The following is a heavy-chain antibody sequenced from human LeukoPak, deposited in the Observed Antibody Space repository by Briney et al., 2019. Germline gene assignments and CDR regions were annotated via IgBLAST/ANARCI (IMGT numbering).Heavy chain of an antibody. CDR2: INHSGST. CDR1: GGSFRAYY. D-gene: IGHD2-15*01. J-gene: IGHJ6*03. V-gene: IGHV4-34*01. CDR3: ARGKVVVAATPKKYYHYYYSDV. Sequence: SETLSLTCAVHGGSFRAYYWSCIRQPPGKGLEWIGEINHSGSTNYNPSLKSRVTISVDTSKNQFSLKLSSVTAADTAVYYCARGKVVVAATPKKYYHYYYSDVLVKGTTVTVSS.